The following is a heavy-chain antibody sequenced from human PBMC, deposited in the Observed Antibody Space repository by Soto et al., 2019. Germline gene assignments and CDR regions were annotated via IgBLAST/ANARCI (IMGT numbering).Heavy chain of an antibody. V-gene: IGHV3-7*04. CDR1: GFTFSNYA. J-gene: IGHJ4*02. D-gene: IGHD3-16*01. CDR2: IKQDGSEK. Sequence: VQLLESGGGLVQPGGSLRLSCAASGFTFSNYAMSWVRQAPGKGLEWVANIKQDGSEKYYVDSVKGRFTISRDNAKNALYLQMNSLRAEDTAVYYCARGGIMITFGGVGGWRYFDYWGQGTLVTVSS. CDR3: ARGGIMITFGGVGGWRYFDY.